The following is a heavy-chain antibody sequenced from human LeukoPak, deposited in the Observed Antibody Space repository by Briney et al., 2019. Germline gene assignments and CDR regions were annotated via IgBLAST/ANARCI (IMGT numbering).Heavy chain of an antibody. CDR2: VYYSGST. V-gene: IGHV4-39*01. D-gene: IGHD3-22*01. Sequence: SETLSLTCTVSGGSISSNSYYWGWIRQPPGKGLEWIGGVYYSGSTYYTPSPKSRVTISVDTSKNQFSLKLTSVTAADTAVYYCARQGRDSSAYRRAFDVWGQGTMVTVSS. CDR1: GGSISSNSYY. J-gene: IGHJ3*01. CDR3: ARQGRDSSAYRRAFDV.